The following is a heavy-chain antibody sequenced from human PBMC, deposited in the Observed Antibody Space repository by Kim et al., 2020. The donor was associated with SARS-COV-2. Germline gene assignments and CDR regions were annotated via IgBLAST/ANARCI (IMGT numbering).Heavy chain of an antibody. CDR3: ARDSPAAKGDY. Sequence: TSDAQKFQGRVTMTRDTSTSTVYMELSSLRSEDTAVYYCARDSPAAKGDYWGQGTLVTVSS. J-gene: IGHJ4*02. D-gene: IGHD2-2*01. CDR2: T. V-gene: IGHV1-46*01.